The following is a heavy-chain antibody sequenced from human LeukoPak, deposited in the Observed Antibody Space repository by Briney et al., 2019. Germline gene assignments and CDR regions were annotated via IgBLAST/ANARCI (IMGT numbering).Heavy chain of an antibody. CDR1: GGSLSSSSSY. CDR3: ARVNYYDSSGYYYE. Sequence: PSETLSLTCNASGGSLSSSSSYWGWIRQPPGKGLEWIGEINHSGSTNYNPSLKSRVTISVDTSKNQFSLKLNSVTAADTAVYYCARVNYYDSSGYYYEWGQGTLVTVSS. V-gene: IGHV4-39*07. D-gene: IGHD3-22*01. J-gene: IGHJ4*02. CDR2: INHSGST.